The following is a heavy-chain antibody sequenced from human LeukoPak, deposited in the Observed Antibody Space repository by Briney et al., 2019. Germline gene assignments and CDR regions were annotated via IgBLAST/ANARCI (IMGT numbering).Heavy chain of an antibody. CDR2: ISSSSSYT. Sequence: GGSLRLSCAASGFTFSDYYMSWIRQAPGKGLEWVSYISSSSSYTNYADSVKGRFTISRDNAKNSLYLQMNSLRAEDTAVYYCARVGIVGANHLDYWGQGTLVTVSS. CDR1: GFTFSDYY. J-gene: IGHJ4*02. CDR3: ARVGIVGANHLDY. V-gene: IGHV3-11*06. D-gene: IGHD1-26*01.